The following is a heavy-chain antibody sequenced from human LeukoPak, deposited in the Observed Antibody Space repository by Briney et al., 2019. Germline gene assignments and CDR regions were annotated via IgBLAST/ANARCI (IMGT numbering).Heavy chain of an antibody. J-gene: IGHJ4*02. Sequence: GGSLRLSCAASGFTFSNYFMGWVRQAPGKGLEWVANINKDGSGTSYADSVKGRLTISRDNAKNSLYLQMNGLRVEDTAVYYCARGCCSVSGLYFEFWGQGSLVTVSS. D-gene: IGHD3-9*01. CDR1: GFTFSNYF. V-gene: IGHV3-7*03. CDR3: ARGCCSVSGLYFEF. CDR2: INKDGSGT.